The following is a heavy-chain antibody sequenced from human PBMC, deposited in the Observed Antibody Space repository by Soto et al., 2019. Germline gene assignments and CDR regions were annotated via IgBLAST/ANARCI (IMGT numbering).Heavy chain of an antibody. CDR1: GFTFSSYS. CDR3: ARGWATTPWADWFDP. J-gene: IGHJ5*02. V-gene: IGHV3-21*01. D-gene: IGHD4-4*01. Sequence: GGSLRLSCAASGFTFSSYSMNWVRQAPGKGLEWVSSISSSSSYIYYADSVKGRFTISRDNAKNSLYLQMNSLRAEDTAVYYCARGWATTPWADWFDPWGQGTLVTV. CDR2: ISSSSSYI.